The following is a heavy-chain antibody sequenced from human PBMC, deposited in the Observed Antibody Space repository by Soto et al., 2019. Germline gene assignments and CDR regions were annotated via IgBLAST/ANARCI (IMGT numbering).Heavy chain of an antibody. J-gene: IGHJ4*02. D-gene: IGHD4-17*01. CDR3: ARHTRTVTTWFDY. CDR1: GGSISSSSYY. CDR2: IYYSGST. V-gene: IGHV4-39*01. Sequence: LSLTFTVSGGSISSSSYYWGWIRQPPGKGLEWIGSIYYSGSTYYNPSLKSRVTISVDTSKNQFSLKLSSVTAADTAVYYCARHTRTVTTWFDYWGQGTLVTVSS.